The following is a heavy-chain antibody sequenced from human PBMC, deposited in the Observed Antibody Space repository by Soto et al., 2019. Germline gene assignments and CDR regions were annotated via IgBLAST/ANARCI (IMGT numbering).Heavy chain of an antibody. CDR1: GGSTNGYY. J-gene: IGHJ4*01. D-gene: IGHD3-9*01. CDR3: ASYELLTAYFPQFLFDY. V-gene: IGHV4-59*08. CDR2: IYYSGST. Sequence: SETLSLTCTVSGGSTNGYYWSWIRQTPEKGLESIGCIYYSGSTFYNPSLKSRVSMSLDLSKNHFSLKLTSLTAADTALYYCASYELLTAYFPQFLFDYWGRGTLVTVS.